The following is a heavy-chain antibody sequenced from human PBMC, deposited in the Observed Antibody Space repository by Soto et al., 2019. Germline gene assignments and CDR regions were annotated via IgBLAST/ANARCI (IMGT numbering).Heavy chain of an antibody. D-gene: IGHD2-15*01. Sequence: GASVKVSCKASGFTFTGHYIHWVRQAPGQGLEWMGIIDPSSGTTSYTQKFQERVTMTRDTSMSTVYMELSRLRSEDTAVYYCARGAVVVPNGLIAGMDVWGLGTTVTVSS. V-gene: IGHV1-46*01. CDR3: ARGAVVVPNGLIAGMDV. CDR2: IDPSSGTT. CDR1: GFTFTGHY. J-gene: IGHJ6*02.